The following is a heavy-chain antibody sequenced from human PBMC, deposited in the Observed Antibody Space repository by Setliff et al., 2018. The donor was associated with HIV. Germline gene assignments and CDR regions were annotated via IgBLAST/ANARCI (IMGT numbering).Heavy chain of an antibody. J-gene: IGHJ6*03. CDR1: GYTFISYG. D-gene: IGHD2-2*01. CDR2: ISAYNGNT. CDR3: ATSSRIYYYSYMDA. V-gene: IGHV1-18*01. Sequence: ASGKVPCKASGYTFISYGISWVRQAPGQGLEWMGWISAYNGNTNYAQKLQGSVTMTTDTSKSTAYMELRGLRYDDTAVYHCATSSRIYYYSYMDAWGKGTTVTVSS.